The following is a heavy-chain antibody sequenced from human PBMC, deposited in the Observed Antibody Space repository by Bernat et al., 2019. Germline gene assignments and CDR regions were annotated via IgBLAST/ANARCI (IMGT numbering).Heavy chain of an antibody. Sequence: VQLLDSGGGLVQPGGSLRLSCAASGFTFSTYAMSWVRQAPGKGLEWVSAISSRGTNTYYADSVKGRFTISRDNSKDTLYLQMNSLRGEDTAVYYCAKIRIGGATYGGDFDYWGQGTLVTVSS. CDR1: GFTFSTYA. CDR2: ISSRGTNT. V-gene: IGHV3-23*01. J-gene: IGHJ4*02. CDR3: AKIRIGGATYGGDFDY. D-gene: IGHD1-26*01.